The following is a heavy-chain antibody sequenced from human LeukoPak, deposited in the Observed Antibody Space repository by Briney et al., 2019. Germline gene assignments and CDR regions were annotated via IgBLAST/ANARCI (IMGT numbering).Heavy chain of an antibody. J-gene: IGHJ6*02. CDR2: FDPEDGET. V-gene: IGHV1-24*01. CDR1: GYTLTELS. Sequence: GASVKVSCTVSGYTLTELSMHWVRQAPGKGLEWMGGFDPEDGETIYAQKFQGRVTMTEDTSTDTAYMELSSLRSEDTAVYYCATELYCSSTSCYNYYYYGMDVWGQGTTVTVSS. D-gene: IGHD2-2*02. CDR3: ATELYCSSTSCYNYYYYGMDV.